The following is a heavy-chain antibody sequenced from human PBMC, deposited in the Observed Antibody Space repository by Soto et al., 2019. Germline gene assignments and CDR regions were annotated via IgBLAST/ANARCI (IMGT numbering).Heavy chain of an antibody. J-gene: IGHJ6*02. CDR3: ARDKVDCSSTSCYHIGPLNYYYGMDV. V-gene: IGHV3-48*02. CDR1: GFTFSSYS. D-gene: IGHD2-2*01. CDR2: ISSSSSTI. Sequence: SGGSLRLSCAASGFTFSSYSMNWVRQAPGKGLEWVSYISSSSSTIYYADSVKGRFTISRDNAKNSLYLQMNSLRDEDTAVYYCARDKVDCSSTSCYHIGPLNYYYGMDVWGQGTTVTVSS.